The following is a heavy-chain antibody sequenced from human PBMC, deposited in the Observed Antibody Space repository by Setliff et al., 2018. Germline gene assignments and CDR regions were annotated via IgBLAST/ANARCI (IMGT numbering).Heavy chain of an antibody. Sequence: ASVKVSCKASGYTFTSYGISWVRQAPGQGLEWMGWISAYNGNTNYAQKLQGRVTMTTDTSTSTAYMDLRSLRSDDTAVYYCARDVFPYHYEGAFDIWGQGTMVTVSS. CDR2: ISAYNGNT. CDR3: ARDVFPYHYEGAFDI. D-gene: IGHD3-22*01. CDR1: GYTFTSYG. V-gene: IGHV1-18*01. J-gene: IGHJ3*02.